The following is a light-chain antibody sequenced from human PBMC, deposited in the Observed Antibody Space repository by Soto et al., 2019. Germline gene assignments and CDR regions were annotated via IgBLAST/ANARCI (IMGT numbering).Light chain of an antibody. CDR1: SSNIGSNY. CDR3: AAWDDSLSGVV. J-gene: IGLJ2*01. V-gene: IGLV1-47*01. CDR2: RNN. Sequence: QSVLTQPPSASGTPGQRVTISCSGSSSNIGSNYVYWYQQLPGTAPKLLIYRNNQRPSGVPDRFSGSKSGTSASLAISGLRSEDEADYYCAAWDDSLSGVVFGGATKVPVL.